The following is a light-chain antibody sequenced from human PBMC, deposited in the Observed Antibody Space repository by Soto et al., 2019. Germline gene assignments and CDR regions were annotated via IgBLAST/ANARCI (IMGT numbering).Light chain of an antibody. CDR1: QSINSY. J-gene: IGKJ4*01. Sequence: DIQMTQSPSSVSASVGDRVTITCRASQSINSYLAWYQQEPGKAPKPLIYAASRLQSGVPSRFSGSGYGTDFTLTISSLQVEDFATYFWQHTNSFLALTFGGGTKVEI. V-gene: IGKV1-12*01. CDR3: QHTNSFLALT. CDR2: AAS.